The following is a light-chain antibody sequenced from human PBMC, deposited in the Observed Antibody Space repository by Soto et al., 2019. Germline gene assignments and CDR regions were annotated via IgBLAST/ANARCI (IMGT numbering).Light chain of an antibody. CDR3: QQVNVYPST. J-gene: IGKJ4*01. CDR1: QSVGSN. CDR2: DAS. V-gene: IGKV3-15*01. Sequence: IVVTQSPATLSVSPGERVTLSCRASQSVGSNLAWYQQRPGQAPRLLIYDASTRATGIPDRFSGSGSGTEFTLTISSLQSEDFATYYCQQVNVYPSTFGGGTKVEIK.